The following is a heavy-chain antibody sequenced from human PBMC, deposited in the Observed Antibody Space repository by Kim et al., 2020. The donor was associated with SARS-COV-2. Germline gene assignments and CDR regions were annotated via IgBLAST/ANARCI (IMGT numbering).Heavy chain of an antibody. V-gene: IGHV3-23*01. D-gene: IGHD6-13*01. Sequence: ADSVKGRFTISRDNSKNTLYLQRNSLRAEDTAVYYCAKWGQQQLVLFVGYWGQGTLVTVSS. J-gene: IGHJ4*02. CDR3: AKWGQQQLVLFVGY.